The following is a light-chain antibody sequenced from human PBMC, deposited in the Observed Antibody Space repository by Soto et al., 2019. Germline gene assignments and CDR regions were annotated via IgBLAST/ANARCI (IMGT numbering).Light chain of an antibody. V-gene: IGKV1-5*03. Sequence: IQMAHAPSNLAGSVRSRINITFRASQTISSWLAWYQQKPGKAPKLLIYKASTLKSGVPSRFSGSGSGTEFTLTISSLQPDDFATYYCQHYNSYSEAFGQGTKVDIK. J-gene: IGKJ1*01. CDR2: KAS. CDR3: QHYNSYSEA. CDR1: QTISSW.